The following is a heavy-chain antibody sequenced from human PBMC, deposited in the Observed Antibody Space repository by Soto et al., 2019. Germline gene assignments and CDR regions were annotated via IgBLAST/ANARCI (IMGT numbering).Heavy chain of an antibody. Sequence: QVQLVQSGAEVKTPGSSLKVSCKVSGSRFSNYVISWVRQAPGHGLEWLGRIIPIFNSTKYEQSFQGRVTITADKSKSTASLELSSLRSDDTAVYYCAREGRGKKAGYNGLVSLGYWGQGTLVTVSS. CDR3: AREGRGKKAGYNGLVSLGY. CDR1: GSRFSNYV. CDR2: IIPIFNST. D-gene: IGHD2-2*02. V-gene: IGHV1-69*06. J-gene: IGHJ4*02.